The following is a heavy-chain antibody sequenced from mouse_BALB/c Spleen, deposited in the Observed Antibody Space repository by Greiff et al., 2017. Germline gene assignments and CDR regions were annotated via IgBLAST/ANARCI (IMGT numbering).Heavy chain of an antibody. J-gene: IGHJ2*01. CDR1: GFNITDYY. CDR3: NALYYDYSFDY. V-gene: IGHV14-4*02. Sequence: VQLQQSGAELVRPGASVKLSCTASGFNITDYYMHWVKQRPEQGLEWIGWIDPENGDTEYAPKFQGKATMTADTSSNTAYLQLSSLTSEDTAVYYCNALYYDYSFDYWGQGTTVTVSS. D-gene: IGHD2-4*01. CDR2: IDPENGDT.